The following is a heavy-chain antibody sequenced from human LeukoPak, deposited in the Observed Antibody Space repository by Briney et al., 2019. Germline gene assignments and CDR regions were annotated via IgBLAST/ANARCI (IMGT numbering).Heavy chain of an antibody. CDR2: ISGNGVSP. J-gene: IGHJ4*02. V-gene: IGHV3-23*01. Sequence: PGGSLRLSCAASGFTFSNYAMSWVRQAPGKGREWVSLISGNGVSPYYADSVKGRFTISRDNSKNTLYLQMNSLRAEDTAVDYCARDDHYYDSQGTLDYWGQGILVTVSS. D-gene: IGHD3-22*01. CDR1: GFTFSNYA. CDR3: ARDDHYYDSQGTLDY.